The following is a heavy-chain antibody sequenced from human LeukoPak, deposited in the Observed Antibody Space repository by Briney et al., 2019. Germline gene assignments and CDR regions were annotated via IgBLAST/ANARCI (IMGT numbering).Heavy chain of an antibody. V-gene: IGHV4-59*06. J-gene: IGHJ4*02. Sequence: SETLSLTCTVSSDSISSSYWSWIRQHPGKGLEWIGYIYYSGSTYYNPSLKGRVTISVDTSKNQFSLKLSSVTAADTAVYYCARLVVVAATVDYWGQGTLVTVSS. CDR2: IYYSGST. CDR1: SDSISSSY. CDR3: ARLVVVAATVDY. D-gene: IGHD2-15*01.